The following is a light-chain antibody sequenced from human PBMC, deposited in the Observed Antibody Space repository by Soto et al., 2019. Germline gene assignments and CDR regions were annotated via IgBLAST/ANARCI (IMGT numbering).Light chain of an antibody. Sequence: QSVLTQPPSVSGAPGQWVTISCTGSSSSIGAGFDVHWYQQLPGRAPRVLIYGNNKRPSGVPDRFSASKSGTSASLAIAGLQAEDEADYYCQSCDSTRSMVFGGGTKLTVL. CDR3: QSCDSTRSMV. J-gene: IGLJ2*01. CDR2: GNN. V-gene: IGLV1-40*01. CDR1: SSSIGAGFD.